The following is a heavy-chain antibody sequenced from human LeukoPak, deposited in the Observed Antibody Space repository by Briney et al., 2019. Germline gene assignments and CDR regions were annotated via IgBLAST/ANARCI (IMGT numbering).Heavy chain of an antibody. V-gene: IGHV4-59*12. CDR1: GGSISSYY. Sequence: PSETLSLTCTVSGGSISSYYWSWIRQPPGKGLEWIGYIYQSGSINYNPSLKSRVTISVDTSKNQFSLKLSSVTAADTAVYYCARDSAQVLWSSLDYWGQGTLVTVSS. J-gene: IGHJ4*02. CDR3: ARDSAQVLWSSLDY. D-gene: IGHD3-10*01. CDR2: IYQSGSI.